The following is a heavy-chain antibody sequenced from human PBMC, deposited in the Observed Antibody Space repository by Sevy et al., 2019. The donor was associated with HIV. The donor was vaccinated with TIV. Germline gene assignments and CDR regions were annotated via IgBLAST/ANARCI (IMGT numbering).Heavy chain of an antibody. V-gene: IGHV1-69*13. D-gene: IGHD1-26*01. Sequence: ASVKVSCKASGGTFSNYIISWVRQAPGQGLEWMGGLIPIFGTANYAQKFQGRVTFSADGSTSSVYMELGSLRSEDTDMYYFANMSSAVRDSGNSIYYGMDVWGQGTTVTVSS. CDR1: GGTFSNYI. CDR3: ANMSSAVRDSGNSIYYGMDV. CDR2: LIPIFGTA. J-gene: IGHJ6*02.